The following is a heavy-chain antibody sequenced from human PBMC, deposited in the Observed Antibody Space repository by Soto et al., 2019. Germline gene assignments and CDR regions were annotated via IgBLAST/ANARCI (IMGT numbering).Heavy chain of an antibody. V-gene: IGHV3-23*01. J-gene: IGHJ4*02. CDR1: GFSFSNYV. CDR2: MRGSGGST. CDR3: AKASGSSWPYYFDS. D-gene: IGHD6-13*01. Sequence: EVQLLESGGGLVQPGGSLRLSCAASGFSFSNYVMSWVRQAPGKGLEWVSAMRGSGGSTYYPDSVKGRFTISRDNSENTLYLQMNSLRAEDTAVYYCAKASGSSWPYYFDSWGQGTLVTVSS.